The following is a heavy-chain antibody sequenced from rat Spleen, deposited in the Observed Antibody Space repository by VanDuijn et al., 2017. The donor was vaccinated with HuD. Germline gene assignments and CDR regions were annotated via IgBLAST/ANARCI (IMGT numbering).Heavy chain of an antibody. CDR2: INSAGST. J-gene: IGHJ3*01. D-gene: IGHD1-4*01. V-gene: IGHV3-3*01. CDR1: AYSIKSSYR. CDR3: ATAGTRVSRFAY. Sequence: EVQLQESGPGLVKPSQSLSLTCSVTAYSIKSSYRWNWIRKFPGNKLEWMGYINSAGSTNYNPSLKSRISITRDTSKNQFFLQVNSVTSEDTATYYCATAGTRVSRFAYWGQGTLVTVSS.